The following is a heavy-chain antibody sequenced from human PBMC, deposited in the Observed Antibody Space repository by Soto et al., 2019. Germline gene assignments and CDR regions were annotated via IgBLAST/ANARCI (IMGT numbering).Heavy chain of an antibody. V-gene: IGHV3-74*01. D-gene: IGHD3-10*01. Sequence: EVQVVESGGGLVQPGGSLRLSCAASGFTFTNYWMHWVRQVPGEGLVWVSRIDNHGDGTSYADFVQGRFPISRANAQTSLYLQMSSLGVEHTVIYYCGSVIEKWGQGTMVTISS. J-gene: IGHJ3*01. CDR2: IDNHGDGT. CDR3: GSVIEK. CDR1: GFTFTNYW.